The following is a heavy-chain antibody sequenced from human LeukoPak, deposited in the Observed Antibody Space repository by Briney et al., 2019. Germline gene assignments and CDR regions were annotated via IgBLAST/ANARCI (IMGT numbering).Heavy chain of an antibody. CDR2: INPNNGDT. CDR3: AREDCGGDSSLQYYHMDV. Sequence: ASVKVSCKASGSTFTGYYIHWVRQAPGQGLEWMGWINPNNGDTNCAQKFQDRVTMTRDTSISTAYMELSRLTSDDTAVYYCAREDCGGDSSLQYYHMDVWGKGTPVTVSS. CDR1: GSTFTGYY. D-gene: IGHD2-21*02. V-gene: IGHV1-2*02. J-gene: IGHJ6*03.